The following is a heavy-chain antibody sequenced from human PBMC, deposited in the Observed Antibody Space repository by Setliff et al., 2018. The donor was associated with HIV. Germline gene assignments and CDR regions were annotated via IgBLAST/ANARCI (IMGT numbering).Heavy chain of an antibody. J-gene: IGHJ4*02. D-gene: IGHD5-18*01. CDR3: AREDGITALFDY. CDR2: VHHSGTT. Sequence: SETLSLTCTVSGGSINSHFWSWIRQSPGKGLEWIGYVHHSGTTKHNPSLKSRVTISVDPSQNQFSLKLNSVTAADTAVYYCAREDGITALFDYWGQGTLVTVPQ. CDR1: GGSINSHF. V-gene: IGHV4-59*11.